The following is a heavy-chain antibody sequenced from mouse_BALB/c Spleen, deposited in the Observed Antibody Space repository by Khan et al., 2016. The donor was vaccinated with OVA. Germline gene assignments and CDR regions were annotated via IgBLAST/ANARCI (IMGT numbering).Heavy chain of an antibody. D-gene: IGHD2-14*01. V-gene: IGHV2-4-1*01. CDR1: GFSLTTYG. CDR2: IWGGGNA. J-gene: IGHJ3*01. Sequence: VQLQESGPGLVQPSQSLSITCTVSGFSLTTYGIHWVRQSPGKGLEWLGVIWGGGNADYNAAFISRLSISKDNSKSQVFFKMNSLQADDTAIYYCARTADRYDFSYWGQGTLVTVAA. CDR3: ARTADRYDFSY.